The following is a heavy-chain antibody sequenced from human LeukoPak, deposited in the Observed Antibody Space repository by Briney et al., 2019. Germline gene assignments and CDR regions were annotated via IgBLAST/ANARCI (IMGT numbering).Heavy chain of an antibody. CDR2: IYPDDSDT. CDR3: ARHRTTYYYDY. CDR1: GYNFATYW. Sequence: GESLQISCKGSGYNFATYWIAWVRQMPGKGLEWMGIIYPDDSDTRYSPSFQGQVTMSADKSISTAYLQWSSLKASDTAMYYCARHRTTYYYDYWGQGTLVTVSS. V-gene: IGHV5-51*01. J-gene: IGHJ4*02. D-gene: IGHD1-14*01.